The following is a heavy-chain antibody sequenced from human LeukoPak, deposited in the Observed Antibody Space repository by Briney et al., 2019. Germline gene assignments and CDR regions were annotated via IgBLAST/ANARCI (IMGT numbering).Heavy chain of an antibody. Sequence: SETLSLTCTVSGGSISSYYWSWIRQPPGKGLEWIGYIYYSGSTNYNPSLKSRVTISVDTSKNQFSLKLSSVTAADTAVYYCARGFFTYYYDSSGEEVGYYFDYWGQGTLVTVSS. CDR3: ARGFFTYYYDSSGEEVGYYFDY. J-gene: IGHJ4*02. CDR1: GGSISSYY. V-gene: IGHV4-59*12. CDR2: IYYSGST. D-gene: IGHD3-22*01.